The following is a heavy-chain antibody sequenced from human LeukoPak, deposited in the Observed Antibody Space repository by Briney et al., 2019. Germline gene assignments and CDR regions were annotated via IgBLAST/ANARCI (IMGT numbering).Heavy chain of an antibody. CDR3: AKGSSSTCYGYEGY. CDR2: ICGGGGGT. V-gene: IGHV3-23*01. CDR1: GFTFSSCA. D-gene: IGHD2-2*01. Sequence: GGSLRLSCAASGFTFSSCAMSWVRQAPGKGLEWVSVICGGGGGTYYADSVKGRFTISRDNSKNTLYLQMNSLRAEDTAVYYCAKGSSSTCYGYEGYWGQGTLVTVSS. J-gene: IGHJ4*02.